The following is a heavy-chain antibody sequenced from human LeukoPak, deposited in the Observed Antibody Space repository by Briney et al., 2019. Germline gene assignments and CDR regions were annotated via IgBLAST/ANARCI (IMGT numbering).Heavy chain of an antibody. CDR3: ARGLGIAVAGTPIDY. D-gene: IGHD6-19*01. CDR1: GDSVSSGYYY. Sequence: SETLSLTCTVSGDSVSSGYYYWSWIRQPPGKGLEWIGYIYYRGSTNYNPSLKSRVTISVDTSRNQLSLKLSSVTAADTAVYYCARGLGIAVAGTPIDYWGQGTLVTVSS. V-gene: IGHV4-61*01. J-gene: IGHJ4*02. CDR2: IYYRGST.